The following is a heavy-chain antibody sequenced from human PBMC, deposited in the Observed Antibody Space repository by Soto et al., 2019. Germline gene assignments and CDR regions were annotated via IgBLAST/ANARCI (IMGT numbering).Heavy chain of an antibody. V-gene: IGHV3-23*01. Sequence: EVQLLESGGGLVQPGGSLRPSCAASGFTFDSFTISWVRQAPGKGLEWVSRISGSGDSTDYADSVKGRFTISRDNSKNTVYLQMNSLRAEDTAVYYCAKAGGNSYGYQYTDVWGKGTTVTVSS. J-gene: IGHJ6*04. CDR2: ISGSGDST. CDR3: AKAGGNSYGYQYTDV. CDR1: GFTFDSFT. D-gene: IGHD5-18*01.